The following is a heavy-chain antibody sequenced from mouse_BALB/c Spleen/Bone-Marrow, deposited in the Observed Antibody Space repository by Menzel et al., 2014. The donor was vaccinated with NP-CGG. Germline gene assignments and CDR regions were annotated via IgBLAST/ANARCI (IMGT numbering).Heavy chain of an antibody. Sequence: LVESGAELVRPGASVKLSCKALGHTFTDYEIHWVKQTPEHGLEWIGAIHPGSGGTAYNQKFKGKATLTVDKSSNTAHMELSSLTSEDSAVYYCTRGWDAMDYWGQGTSVTVSS. D-gene: IGHD3-3*01. J-gene: IGHJ4*01. CDR2: IHPGSGGT. CDR3: TRGWDAMDY. CDR1: GHTFTDYE. V-gene: IGHV1-15*01.